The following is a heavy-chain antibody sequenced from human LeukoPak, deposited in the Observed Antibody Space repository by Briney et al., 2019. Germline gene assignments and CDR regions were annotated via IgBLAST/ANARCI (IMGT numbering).Heavy chain of an antibody. J-gene: IGHJ4*02. Sequence: GGSLRLSWAASGFTFSSYSMNWVRQAPGKGLELVSYVSSSSSTTYYADSVKGRFTISRDNAKNLLYLLMNSLRDEDTAVYYCARDSLWSFDYWGQGTLVTVSS. CDR1: GFTFSSYS. CDR3: ARDSLWSFDY. D-gene: IGHD2/OR15-2a*01. V-gene: IGHV3-48*02. CDR2: VSSSSSTT.